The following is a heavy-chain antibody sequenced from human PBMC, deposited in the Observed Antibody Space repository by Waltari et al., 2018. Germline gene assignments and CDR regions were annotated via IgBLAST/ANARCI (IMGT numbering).Heavy chain of an antibody. Sequence: QVQLQESGPGLVKPSETLSLTCTVSGGSISRYYWSWIRQPAGKGLEWIGRIYTSGSTNYNPSLKSRVTMSVDTSKNQFSLKLSSVTAADTAVYYCERDKAGTVTEQSFDYWGQGTLVTVSS. CDR2: IYTSGST. CDR1: GGSISRYY. CDR3: ERDKAGTVTEQSFDY. J-gene: IGHJ4*02. D-gene: IGHD4-17*01. V-gene: IGHV4-4*07.